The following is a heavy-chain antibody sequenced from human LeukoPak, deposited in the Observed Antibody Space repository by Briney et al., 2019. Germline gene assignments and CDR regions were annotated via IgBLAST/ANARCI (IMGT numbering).Heavy chain of an antibody. Sequence: SVKVSCKASGGTFITYTINWVRQAPGQGLEWMGGIIPIFGTANYAQKFQGRVTVTTDDSTSTAFMELSSLGSEDTAVYYCATYMLRDNWNVHTFDSWGQGTLVTVSS. CDR3: ATYMLRDNWNVHTFDS. CDR2: IIPIFGTA. J-gene: IGHJ4*02. V-gene: IGHV1-69*05. D-gene: IGHD1-1*01. CDR1: GGTFITYT.